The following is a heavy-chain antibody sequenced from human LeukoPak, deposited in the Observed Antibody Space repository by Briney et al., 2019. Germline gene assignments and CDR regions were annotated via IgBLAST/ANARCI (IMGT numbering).Heavy chain of an antibody. CDR2: IWYDGSNK. CDR3: AKDRAYYYGSGVDY. CDR1: GFTFSNYG. J-gene: IGHJ4*02. Sequence: GGSLRLSCAASGFTFSNYGMHWVRQAPGKGLEGVAVIWYDGSNKYYADSVKGRFTISRDNSKKTLFLQMNTLRVEDTAVYYCAKDRAYYYGSGVDYWGQGTLVTVSS. D-gene: IGHD3-10*01. V-gene: IGHV3-33*06.